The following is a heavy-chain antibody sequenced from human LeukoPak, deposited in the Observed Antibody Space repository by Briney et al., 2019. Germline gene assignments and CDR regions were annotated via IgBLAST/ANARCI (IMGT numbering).Heavy chain of an antibody. D-gene: IGHD6-6*01. CDR3: AKVGHSSSSSFDY. CDR2: ISYDGGNK. J-gene: IGHJ4*02. Sequence: PGGSLRLSCAASGFTFSSYGMHWVRQAPGKGLEWVAVISYDGGNKYYADSVKGRFTISRDNSKNTLYLQKNSLRAEDTAVYYCAKVGHSSSSSFDYWGQGTLVTVSS. V-gene: IGHV3-30*18. CDR1: GFTFSSYG.